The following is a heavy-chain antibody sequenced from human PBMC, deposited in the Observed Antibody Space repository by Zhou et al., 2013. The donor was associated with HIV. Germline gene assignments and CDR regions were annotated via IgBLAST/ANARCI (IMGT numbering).Heavy chain of an antibody. J-gene: IGHJ4*02. CDR1: GYTLTDFG. CDR3: ANGRIQASVTKGGSDPVGGYPPLDY. Sequence: QVQLVQSGAEVKKPGASVKVSCKASGYTLTDFGVSWVRQAPGQGPEWMGSLIPVFGTTNYALKFQDRITITADGSTSTAYMELRSLRSDDTAVYYCANGRIQASVTKGGSDPVGGYPPLDYWGQGTLVTVS. V-gene: IGHV1-69*18. CDR2: LIPVFGTT. D-gene: IGHD1-26*01.